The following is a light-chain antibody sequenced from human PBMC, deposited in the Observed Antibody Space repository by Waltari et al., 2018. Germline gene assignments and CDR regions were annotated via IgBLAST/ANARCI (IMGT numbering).Light chain of an antibody. CDR1: QSISSW. CDR2: KAS. Sequence: DIQMTQSPSTLSASVGDRVTITCRASQSISSWLAWYQQKPGKAPKLLIYKASSLESGVPSRFSGSGSGTEFTLTISSLQPDDFATYYGQQYKSYSQPFGQGTKVEIK. CDR3: QQYKSYSQP. J-gene: IGKJ1*01. V-gene: IGKV1-5*03.